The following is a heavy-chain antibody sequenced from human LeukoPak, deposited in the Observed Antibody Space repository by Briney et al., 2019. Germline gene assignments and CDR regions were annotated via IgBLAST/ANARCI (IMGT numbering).Heavy chain of an antibody. CDR1: GGSISSGSYY. V-gene: IGHV4-61*02. CDR3: ATEQGYSSGWYPEAFDI. J-gene: IGHJ3*02. Sequence: PSETLSLTCTVSGGSISSGSYYWSWIRQPAGKGLEWIGRIYTSGSTNYNPSLKGRVTISVDTSKNQFSLKLTSVTAADTAVYYCATEQGYSSGWYPEAFDIWGQGTMVTVSS. CDR2: IYTSGST. D-gene: IGHD6-19*01.